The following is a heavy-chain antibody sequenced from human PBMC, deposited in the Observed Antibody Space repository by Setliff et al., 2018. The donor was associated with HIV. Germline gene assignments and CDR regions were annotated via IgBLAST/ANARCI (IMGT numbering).Heavy chain of an antibody. CDR3: ARLPFSGYLRIDAFDI. D-gene: IGHD3-22*01. CDR1: IGSISSGDYY. CDR2: ISYSGNT. J-gene: IGHJ3*02. V-gene: IGHV4-30-4*08. Sequence: SETLSLTCSLSIGSISSGDYYWSWIRQPPGKGLEWIGYISYSGNTYYNPSLKSRVTISIDTSKNQFSLKLTSVTAADTAVYYCARLPFSGYLRIDAFDIWGQGTMVTVSS.